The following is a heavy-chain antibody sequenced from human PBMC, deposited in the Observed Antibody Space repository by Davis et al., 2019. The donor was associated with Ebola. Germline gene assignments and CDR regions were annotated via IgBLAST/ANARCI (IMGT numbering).Heavy chain of an antibody. CDR2: INAGNGNT. D-gene: IGHD4-11*01. CDR1: GYTFTSYA. CDR3: AREEGTADSNGFDY. V-gene: IGHV1-3*01. J-gene: IGHJ4*02. Sequence: ASVKVSCKASGYTFTSYAMHWVRQAPGQRLEWMGWINAGNGNTKYSQKFQGRVTITRDTSASTAYMELSSLRSEDTAVYYCAREEGTADSNGFDYWGQGTLVTVSS.